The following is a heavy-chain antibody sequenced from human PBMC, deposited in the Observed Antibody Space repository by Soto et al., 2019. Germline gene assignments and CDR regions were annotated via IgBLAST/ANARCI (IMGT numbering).Heavy chain of an antibody. J-gene: IGHJ1*01. CDR3: AREMKQLVQEGFLQH. CDR2: ISTGSSYI. Sequence: PGGSLRLSCAASGFTFSSYTMHWVRQAPGKGLEWVSSISTGSSYIYYADSLKGRFTISRDNAGNSLYLQMNSLRAEDTAVYYCAREMKQLVQEGFLQHWGQGTLVP. CDR1: GFTFSSYT. V-gene: IGHV3-21*01. D-gene: IGHD6-13*01.